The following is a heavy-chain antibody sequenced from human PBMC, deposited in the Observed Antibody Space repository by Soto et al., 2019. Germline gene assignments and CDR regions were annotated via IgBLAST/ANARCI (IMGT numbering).Heavy chain of an antibody. V-gene: IGHV3-30-3*01. J-gene: IGHJ4*02. D-gene: IGHD2-21*01. Sequence: QVQFVESGGGVVQPGTSLRLSCAASGFAVSSYSVHWVRQAPGKGLEWVAAMSLDGNSRYFADSVKGRFTISRDTSKNTWSLQMNSLGPEDSAVYHCTRGRSVIANKDFEHWGQGTQVTVSS. CDR2: MSLDGNSR. CDR3: TRGRSVIANKDFEH. CDR1: GFAVSSYS.